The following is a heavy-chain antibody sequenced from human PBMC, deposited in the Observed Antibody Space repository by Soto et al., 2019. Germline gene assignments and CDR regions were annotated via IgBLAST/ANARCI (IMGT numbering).Heavy chain of an antibody. Sequence: PSETLSLTCAVYGGSFSGYDWTWIRQPPGAGLEWIGEINHSGSTNYNPSLKSRVTISVDTSKNQFSLKLTFVTAADTAVYYCARDKITGLFDYWGQGTLVTVSS. D-gene: IGHD2-8*02. CDR1: GGSFSGYD. V-gene: IGHV4-34*01. CDR2: INHSGST. CDR3: ARDKITGLFDY. J-gene: IGHJ4*02.